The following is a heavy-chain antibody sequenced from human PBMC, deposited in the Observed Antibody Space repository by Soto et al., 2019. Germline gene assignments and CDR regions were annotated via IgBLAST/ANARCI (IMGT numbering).Heavy chain of an antibody. Sequence: ASVNVSCKASGCTFSSYAISWVRQAPGQGLEWMGGIIPIFGTANYAQKFQGRVTITADESTSTAYMELSSLRSEDTAVYYCARDSTYYYDSSGYYSGNYWGQGTLVTVSS. J-gene: IGHJ4*02. CDR3: ARDSTYYYDSSGYYSGNY. V-gene: IGHV1-69*13. CDR1: GCTFSSYA. CDR2: IIPIFGTA. D-gene: IGHD3-22*01.